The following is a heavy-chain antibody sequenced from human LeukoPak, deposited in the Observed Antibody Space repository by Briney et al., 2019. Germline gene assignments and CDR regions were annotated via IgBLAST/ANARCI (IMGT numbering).Heavy chain of an antibody. D-gene: IGHD2/OR15-2a*01. CDR1: GFSFSNYW. CDR2: INTDGTET. V-gene: IGHV3-74*01. Sequence: GGSLRLSCVVSGFSFSNYWMHWVRQAPGEGLVWVSRINTDGTETNYADSVKGRFTISRDNAENTLYLQMNSLRVEDSAVYYCARAGYYRFDYWGQGTLVTVSS. J-gene: IGHJ4*02. CDR3: ARAGYYRFDY.